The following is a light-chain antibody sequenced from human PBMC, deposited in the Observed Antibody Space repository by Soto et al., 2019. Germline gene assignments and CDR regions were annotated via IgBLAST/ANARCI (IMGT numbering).Light chain of an antibody. V-gene: IGKV1-39*01. CDR3: QQSFGAPRT. CDR1: QRISTY. J-gene: IGKJ1*01. Sequence: DIQLTQSPSSLSASLVDRVTVTCRASQRISTYLNWFQQRPGKAPKLLIYGAYTLQDGVPSRFSCSGSETEFTLTIRSLQPDDFATYYCQQSFGAPRTFGQGTRVDIK. CDR2: GAY.